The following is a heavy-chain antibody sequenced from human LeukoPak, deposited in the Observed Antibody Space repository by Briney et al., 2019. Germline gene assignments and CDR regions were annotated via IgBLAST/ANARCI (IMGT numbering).Heavy chain of an antibody. Sequence: SETLSLTCTVSGGSISSYYWSWIRQPAGKGLEWIGRVHTSESPNYNPSLKSRVTMSVDTSKSQFSLKLNSVTAADTAVYYCARGNSGYDYAFDIWGQGTMVTVSS. CDR2: VHTSESP. CDR3: ARGNSGYDYAFDI. D-gene: IGHD5-12*01. CDR1: GGSISSYY. J-gene: IGHJ3*02. V-gene: IGHV4-4*07.